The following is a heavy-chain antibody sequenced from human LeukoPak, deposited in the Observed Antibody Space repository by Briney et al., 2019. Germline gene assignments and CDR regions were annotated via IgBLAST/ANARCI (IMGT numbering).Heavy chain of an antibody. D-gene: IGHD2-15*01. V-gene: IGHV4-34*01. CDR1: GGSFSGYY. Sequence: SETLSLTCAVYGGSFSGYYWSWIRQPPGKGLEWIGEINHSGSTNYNPSLKSRVTISVDTSKNQFSLKLSSVTAADTAVYYCARGVRYCSGGSCYGERHYYYYYYMDVWGKGTTVTVSS. CDR3: ARGVRYCSGGSCYGERHYYYYYYMDV. CDR2: INHSGST. J-gene: IGHJ6*03.